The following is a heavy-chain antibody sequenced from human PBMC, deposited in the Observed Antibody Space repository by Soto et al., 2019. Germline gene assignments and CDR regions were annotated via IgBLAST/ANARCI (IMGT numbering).Heavy chain of an antibody. CDR2: IIPIFGTA. D-gene: IGHD2-15*01. Sequence: SVKVSCKASGGTFSSYAISWVRQAPGQGLEWMGGIIPIFGTANYAQKFQGRVTITADESTSTAYMELSSLRSEDTAVYYCARAGVVVVVAATRDYYYGMDVWGQGTTVTVSS. J-gene: IGHJ6*02. V-gene: IGHV1-69*13. CDR1: GGTFSSYA. CDR3: ARAGVVVVVAATRDYYYGMDV.